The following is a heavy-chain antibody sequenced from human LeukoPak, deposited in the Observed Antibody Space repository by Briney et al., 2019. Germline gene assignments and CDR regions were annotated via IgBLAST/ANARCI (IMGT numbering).Heavy chain of an antibody. V-gene: IGHV3-53*01. D-gene: IGHD5-12*01. CDR1: GFSFSSNY. Sequence: PGGSLRLSCAASGFSFSSNYMSWVRQSPGKGLEWVSVMYIDGSTYYADSVKGRFTISRDISKNTLYLQMSSLRGEDTAVYYCARDREGGYDYWGQGTLVTVSS. CDR2: MYIDGST. CDR3: ARDREGGYDY. J-gene: IGHJ4*02.